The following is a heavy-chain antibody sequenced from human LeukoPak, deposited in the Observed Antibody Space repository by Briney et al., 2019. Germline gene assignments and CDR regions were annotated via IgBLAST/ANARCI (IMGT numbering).Heavy chain of an antibody. D-gene: IGHD2-2*01. Sequence: SETLSLTCTVSGGSISSYYWSWIRQPAGKGLEWIGRIYTSGSTNYNPSLTSRVTMSVDTSKNQFSLKLSSVTAADTAVYYCAREVVCSSTSCYGNYWGQGTLVTVSS. V-gene: IGHV4-4*07. CDR2: IYTSGST. CDR3: AREVVCSSTSCYGNY. CDR1: GGSISSYY. J-gene: IGHJ4*02.